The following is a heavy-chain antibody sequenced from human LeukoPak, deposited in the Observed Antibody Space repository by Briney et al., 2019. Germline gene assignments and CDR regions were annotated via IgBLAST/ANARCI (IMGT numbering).Heavy chain of an antibody. D-gene: IGHD6-19*01. Sequence: GVLRLSCAASGFTFSSYSMNWVRQAPGKGLEWVSYISSSSSTIHYADSVKGRFTISRDNAKNSLYLQMNSLRAEDTAVYYCARDLVYSSGWYEVDFDYYWGQGTLVTVSS. CDR3: ARDLVYSSGWYEVDFDYY. CDR1: GFTFSSYS. J-gene: IGHJ4*02. V-gene: IGHV3-48*04. CDR2: ISSSSSTI.